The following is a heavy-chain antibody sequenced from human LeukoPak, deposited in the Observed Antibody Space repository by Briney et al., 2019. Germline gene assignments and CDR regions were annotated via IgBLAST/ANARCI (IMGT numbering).Heavy chain of an antibody. D-gene: IGHD2-15*01. J-gene: IGHJ4*02. Sequence: GGSLRLSCAASGFTFSSYSMNWVRQAPGKGLEWVSSISASSTYIYYADSVKGRFTISRDNAKNSLYLQMNSLRAEDTAVYYCARGGWYRSGGICYSSYFDYWGQGTLVTVSS. CDR2: ISASSTYI. CDR1: GFTFSSYS. V-gene: IGHV3-21*01. CDR3: ARGGWYRSGGICYSSYFDY.